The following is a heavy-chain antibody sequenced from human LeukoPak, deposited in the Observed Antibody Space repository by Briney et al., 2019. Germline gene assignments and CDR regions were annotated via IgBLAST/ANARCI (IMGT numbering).Heavy chain of an antibody. J-gene: IGHJ4*02. CDR3: ARRAGDYSHPYDY. CDR1: GFTVSSNY. CDR2: IYSGGNT. D-gene: IGHD3-22*01. Sequence: GGSLRLSCADSGFTVSSNYMSWVRQAPGKGLEWVSVIYSGGNTYYADSVKGRFTISRDNSKNTVHLQMNSLRAEDTAMYYCARRAGDYSHPYDYWGQGTLVTVSS. V-gene: IGHV3-53*01.